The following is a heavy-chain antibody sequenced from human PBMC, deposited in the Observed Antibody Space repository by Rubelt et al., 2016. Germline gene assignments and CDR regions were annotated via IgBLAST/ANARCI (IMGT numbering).Heavy chain of an antibody. V-gene: IGHV1-18*01. J-gene: IGHJ4*02. CDR1: GYTFTSYG. CDR3: ARDLPPFRRYNWNFPLDY. D-gene: IGHD1-7*01. Sequence: QVQLVQSGAEVKKPGASVKVSCKASGYTFTSYGISWVRQAPGQGLEWMGWISAYNGNTNYAQKRQGRVTMTTDTSTSTAYMELRSLSSDDPAVYYCARDLPPFRRYNWNFPLDYWGQGILVTVSS. CDR2: ISAYNGNT.